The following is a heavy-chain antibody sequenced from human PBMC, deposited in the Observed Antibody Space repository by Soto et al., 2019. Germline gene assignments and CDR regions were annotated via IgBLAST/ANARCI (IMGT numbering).Heavy chain of an antibody. CDR3: AKRDDILTGYSYDAFDI. D-gene: IGHD3-9*01. CDR2: ISSSGDRQ. Sequence: PGGSLRLSCVAAGFTFRDYAMHWVRRIPGKGLEWVAVISSSGDRQQYADSVKGRFTISKDTSRNTLYLQMNSLRAEDTAVYYCAKRDDILTGYSYDAFDIWGQGTMVTVSS. V-gene: IGHV3-30*18. J-gene: IGHJ3*02. CDR1: GFTFRDYA.